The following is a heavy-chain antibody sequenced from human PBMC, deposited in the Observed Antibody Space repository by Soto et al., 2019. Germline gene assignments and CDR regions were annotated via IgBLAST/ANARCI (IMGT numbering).Heavy chain of an antibody. CDR3: ARDTDIVVAHNWFDP. D-gene: IGHD2-2*01. V-gene: IGHV4-4*07. CDR1: GCSISSYY. J-gene: IGHJ5*02. Sequence: SESLSLTCPVSGCSISSYYWSWIRQPAGKGLEWIGRIYTSGSTNYNPSLKSRVTMSVDTSKNQFSLKLSSVTAADTAVYYCARDTDIVVAHNWFDPWGQGTLVTVSS. CDR2: IYTSGST.